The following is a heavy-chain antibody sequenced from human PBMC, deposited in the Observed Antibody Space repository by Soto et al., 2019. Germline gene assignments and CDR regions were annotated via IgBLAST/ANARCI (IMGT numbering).Heavy chain of an antibody. J-gene: IGHJ6*02. CDR1: GYTFTSYD. CDR2: MNPNSGNT. D-gene: IGHD7-27*01. CDR3: ASGPGETYYYYGMDV. Sequence: ASVKVSCKASGYTFTSYDINWVRQATGQGLEWMGRMNPNSGNTGYAQKFQGRVTMTRNTSISTAYMELSSLRSEDTAVYYCASGPGETYYYYGMDVWGQGTTVTVSS. V-gene: IGHV1-8*01.